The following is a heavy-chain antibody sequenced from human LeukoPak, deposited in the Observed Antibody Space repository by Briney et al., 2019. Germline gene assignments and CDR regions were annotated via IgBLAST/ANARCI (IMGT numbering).Heavy chain of an antibody. CDR2: IYSGGST. Sequence: GGSLRLSCAASGFTFSSYAMHWVRQAPGKGLEWVSVIYSGGSTYYADSVKGRFTVSRDNSKNTVYLQMNSLTAEDTGVYYCARVAGATLHFDYWGQGTLVTVSS. J-gene: IGHJ4*02. CDR1: GFTFSSYA. V-gene: IGHV3-66*01. D-gene: IGHD1-26*01. CDR3: ARVAGATLHFDY.